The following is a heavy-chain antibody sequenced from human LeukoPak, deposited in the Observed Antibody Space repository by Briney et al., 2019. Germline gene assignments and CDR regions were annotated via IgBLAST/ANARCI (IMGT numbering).Heavy chain of an antibody. V-gene: IGHV3-48*03. CDR2: IDNSGSVI. CDR1: GFTFTTYE. D-gene: IGHD3-16*01. J-gene: IGHJ5*02. Sequence: GGSLRLSCAASGFTFTTYEMNWVRQAPGQGLEWVSYIDNSGSVIIYADSVKGRFTISRDNAKNTLYLQMNSLRAEDTAVYYCARGTVGDYNWFDPWGKGTLVTVSS. CDR3: ARGTVGDYNWFDP.